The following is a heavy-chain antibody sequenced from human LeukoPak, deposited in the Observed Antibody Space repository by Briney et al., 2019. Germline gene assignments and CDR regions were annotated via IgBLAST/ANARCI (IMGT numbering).Heavy chain of an antibody. V-gene: IGHV3-74*01. CDR3: ARYVMGLDF. J-gene: IGHJ4*02. CDR2: IHSDGITT. D-gene: IGHD2-8*01. CDR1: GFTFSSYW. Sequence: GGSLRLSCAASGFTFSSYWMHWVRQAPGRGLVWVSRIHSDGITTNYADSVKGRFTISRDNAQNTLYLQMNSLRAEDTAVYYCARYVMGLDFWGQGTLVTVSS.